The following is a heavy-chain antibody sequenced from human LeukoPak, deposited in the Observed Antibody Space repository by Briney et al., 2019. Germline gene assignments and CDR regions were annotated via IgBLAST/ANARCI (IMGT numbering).Heavy chain of an antibody. D-gene: IGHD1-26*01. J-gene: IGHJ4*02. CDR2: IKQDGSEK. CDR3: VRAPGRGSFDY. V-gene: IGHV3-7*01. Sequence: GGSLRLSCAASGFTFRSYWMSWVRQAPGKGLKWVAHIKQDGSEKYYVDSVKGRFTISRDNTKNSLYLQMNSLRAEDTAVYYCVRAPGRGSFDYWGQGTLVTVSS. CDR1: GFTFRSYW.